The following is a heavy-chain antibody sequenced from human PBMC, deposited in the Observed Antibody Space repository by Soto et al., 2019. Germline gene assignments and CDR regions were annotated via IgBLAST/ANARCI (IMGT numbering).Heavy chain of an antibody. CDR1: GFTFGDFW. V-gene: IGHV3-7*01. CDR3: ARDLGRTAAGYYYYDAMDV. D-gene: IGHD2-2*01. CDR2: IKEDGSEK. J-gene: IGHJ6*02. Sequence: EVQLVESRGGLVQPGGSLTLSCAASGFTFGDFWMNWVRQAPGKGLEWVANIKEDGSEKYFLDSVKGRFTISRDNAKNSLYLQINSLRAEDTGVYYCARDLGRTAAGYYYYDAMDVWGQGTTVTVSS.